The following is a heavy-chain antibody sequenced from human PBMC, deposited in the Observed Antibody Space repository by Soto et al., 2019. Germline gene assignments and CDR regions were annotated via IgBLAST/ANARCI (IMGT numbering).Heavy chain of an antibody. V-gene: IGHV1-2*02. Sequence: ASVKVSCKASGCTFTGYYMHWVRQAPGQGLEWMGWINPNSGGTNYAQKFQGRVTMTRDTSISTAYMELSRLRSDDTAVYYCARGKSGYHNWFDPWGQGTLVTVSS. CDR1: GCTFTGYY. CDR2: INPNSGGT. J-gene: IGHJ5*02. D-gene: IGHD3-3*01. CDR3: ARGKSGYHNWFDP.